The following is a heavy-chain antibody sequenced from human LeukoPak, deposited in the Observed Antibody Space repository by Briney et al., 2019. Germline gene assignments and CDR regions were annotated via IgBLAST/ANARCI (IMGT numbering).Heavy chain of an antibody. CDR3: ARDGNVEIGGY. J-gene: IGHJ4*02. D-gene: IGHD5-24*01. CDR2: IIPILGIA. CDR1: GGTFSSYA. Sequence: SVKVSCKASGGTFSSYAISWVRQAPGQGLEWMGRIIPILGIANYAQKFQGRVTITADKSTSTAYMELSSLRSEDTAVYYCARDGNVEIGGYWGQGTLVTVSS. V-gene: IGHV1-69*04.